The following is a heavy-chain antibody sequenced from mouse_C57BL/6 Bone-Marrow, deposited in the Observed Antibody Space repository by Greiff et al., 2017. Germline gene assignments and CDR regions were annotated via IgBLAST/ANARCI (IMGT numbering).Heavy chain of an antibody. D-gene: IGHD2-3*01. CDR1: GYTFTSYW. Sequence: LQQPGAELVKPGASVKLSCKASGYTFTSYWMHWVKQRPGQGLEWIGMIHPNSGSTNYNEKFKSKATLTVDKSSSTAYMQLSSLTSEDSAVYYCAGWLLRGWFAYWGQGTLVTVSA. CDR2: IHPNSGST. V-gene: IGHV1-64*01. CDR3: AGWLLRGWFAY. J-gene: IGHJ3*01.